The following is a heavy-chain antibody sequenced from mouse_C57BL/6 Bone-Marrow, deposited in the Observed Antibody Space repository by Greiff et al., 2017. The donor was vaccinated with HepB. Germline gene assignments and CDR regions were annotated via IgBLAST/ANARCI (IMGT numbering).Heavy chain of an antibody. D-gene: IGHD3-1*01. V-gene: IGHV1-82*01. Sequence: VKLMESGPELVKPGASVKISCKASGYAFSSSWMNWVKQRPGKGLEWIGRIYPGDGDTNYNGKFKGKATLTADKSSSTAYMQLSSLTSEDSAVYFCARSGLLWGQGTTLTVSS. CDR1: GYAFSSSW. CDR3: ARSGLL. J-gene: IGHJ2*01. CDR2: IYPGDGDT.